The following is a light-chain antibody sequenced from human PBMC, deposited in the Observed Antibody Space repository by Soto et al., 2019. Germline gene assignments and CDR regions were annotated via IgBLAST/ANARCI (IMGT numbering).Light chain of an antibody. CDR3: VLYLGSGIVE. CDR1: SGSVSNSYY. J-gene: IGLJ2*01. CDR2: NTK. V-gene: IGLV8-61*01. Sequence: QTVVTQEPSFSVSPGGTVTLTCGLTSGSVSNSYYPSWYQQTPGQAPRTLIYNTKTRSPGVPDRFSGSIRGNKAALTITGAQADDESHYYCVLYLGSGIVEFGGGTKLTVL.